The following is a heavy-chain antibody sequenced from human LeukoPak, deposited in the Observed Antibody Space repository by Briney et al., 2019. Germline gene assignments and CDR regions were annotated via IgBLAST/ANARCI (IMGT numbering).Heavy chain of an antibody. CDR3: ARSTVITPPYFDY. V-gene: IGHV4-31*03. CDR2: IYYSGST. J-gene: IGHJ4*02. D-gene: IGHD4-11*01. Sequence: SETLSLTCTVSGGSIGRGGYYWSWIRQHPGKGLEWIGYIYYSGSTYYNPSLKSRVTISVDTSKNQFSLKLSSVTAADTAVYYCARSTVITPPYFDYWGQGTLVTVSS. CDR1: GGSIGRGGYY.